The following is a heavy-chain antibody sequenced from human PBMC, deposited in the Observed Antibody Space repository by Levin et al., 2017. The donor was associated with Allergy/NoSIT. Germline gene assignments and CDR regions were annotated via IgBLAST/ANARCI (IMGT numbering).Heavy chain of an antibody. Sequence: GGSLRLSCAASGFTFSSYGMHWVRQAPGKGLEWVAVIWYDGSNKYYADSVKGRFTISRDNSKNTLYLQMNSLRAEDTAVYYCARDGHSSSWYPYYYYYMDVWGKGTTVTVSS. CDR1: GFTFSSYG. D-gene: IGHD6-13*01. V-gene: IGHV3-33*01. J-gene: IGHJ6*03. CDR2: IWYDGSNK. CDR3: ARDGHSSSWYPYYYYYMDV.